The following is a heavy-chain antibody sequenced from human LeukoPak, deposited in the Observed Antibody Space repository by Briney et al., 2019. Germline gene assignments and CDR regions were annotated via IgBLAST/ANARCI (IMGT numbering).Heavy chain of an antibody. V-gene: IGHV4-59*08. Sequence: KRSETLSLTCSVFDGSISNYYWSWIRQPPGKGLEWIGYAYYSGGTTYNPSLESRVTISVDTSRNQFSLKLTAVTAADTAVYYCARNSAVATSRSWFDPWGQGTLFTASS. CDR2: AYYSGGT. CDR3: ARNSAVATSRSWFDP. CDR1: DGSISNYY. D-gene: IGHD6-19*01. J-gene: IGHJ5*02.